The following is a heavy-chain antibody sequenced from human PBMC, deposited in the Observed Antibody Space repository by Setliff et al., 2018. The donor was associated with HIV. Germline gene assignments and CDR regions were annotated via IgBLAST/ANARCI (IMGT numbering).Heavy chain of an antibody. V-gene: IGHV4-38-2*02. CDR1: GDSISSDFY. CDR3: ARGQGWGVRGVTSGVMDV. D-gene: IGHD3-10*01. Sequence: PSETLSLTCTVSGDSISSDFYWGWIRQPPGKGLEWIGSIYHSGNTYYMPSLQSRVTISVDMSKNQFSLNLNSVTAADTAVYYCARGQGWGVRGVTSGVMDVWGQGTTVTVSS. CDR2: IYHSGNT. J-gene: IGHJ6*02.